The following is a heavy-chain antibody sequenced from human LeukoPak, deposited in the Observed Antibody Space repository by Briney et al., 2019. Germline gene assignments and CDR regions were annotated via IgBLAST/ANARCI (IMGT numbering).Heavy chain of an antibody. CDR1: GFTFSGYY. J-gene: IGHJ2*01. V-gene: IGHV3-11*01. Sequence: GGSLRLSCAASGFTFSGYYMSWIRQAPGKGLEWVSYISRSGSTIYYADSVKGRFTISRDNAKNSLYLQMNSLRAEDTAVYYCARPSQEMERGGEHWYFDLWGRGTLVTVSS. D-gene: IGHD5-24*01. CDR2: ISRSGSTI. CDR3: ARPSQEMERGGEHWYFDL.